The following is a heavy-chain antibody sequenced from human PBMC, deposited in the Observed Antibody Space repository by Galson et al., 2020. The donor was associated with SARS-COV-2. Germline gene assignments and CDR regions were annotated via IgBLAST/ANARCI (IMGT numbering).Heavy chain of an antibody. CDR2: ISYDGSNK. V-gene: IGHV3-30*07. J-gene: IGHJ4*02. D-gene: IGHD6-19*01. CDR1: GFTFSSYA. CDR3: ARDGQASRGWAFEY. Sequence: GGSLRLSCAASGFTFSSYAMHWVRQAPGKGLEWVAVISYDGSNKYYADSVKGRFTISRDNSKHTLYLQMNNLRADDAAVYFCARDGQASRGWAFEYGGEGTLVTVSS.